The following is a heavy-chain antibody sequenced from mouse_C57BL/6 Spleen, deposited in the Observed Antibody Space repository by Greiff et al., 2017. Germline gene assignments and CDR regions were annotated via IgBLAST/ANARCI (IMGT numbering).Heavy chain of an antibody. Sequence: QVQLQQSGAELMKPGASVKLSCKATGYTFTGYWIAWVKQRPGHGLEWIGEILPGSGSTNYNEKFKGKATFTADTSSNTAYMQLSSLTTEDSAIYYCARFVTTVVATGKAMDYWGQGTSVTVSS. CDR1: GYTFTGYW. V-gene: IGHV1-9*01. CDR3: ARFVTTVVATGKAMDY. J-gene: IGHJ4*01. CDR2: ILPGSGST. D-gene: IGHD1-1*01.